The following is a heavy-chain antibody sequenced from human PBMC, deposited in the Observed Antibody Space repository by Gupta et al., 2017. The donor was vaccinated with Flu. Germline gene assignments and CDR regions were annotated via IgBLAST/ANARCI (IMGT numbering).Heavy chain of an antibody. D-gene: IGHD3-22*01. V-gene: IGHV3-30*18. Sequence: QVQLVESGGGVVQPGRSLRRSCAASGFTFRSLGMQWVRQAPGKGLEWVAVVASDGSVEYYAESVKGRFTISRDNSKNTLFLQMDSLKPDETAVYFCAKEGSTSGNYRFHFDHWGQGTLVTVSS. CDR2: VASDGSVE. CDR3: AKEGSTSGNYRFHFDH. CDR1: GFTFRSLG. J-gene: IGHJ4*02.